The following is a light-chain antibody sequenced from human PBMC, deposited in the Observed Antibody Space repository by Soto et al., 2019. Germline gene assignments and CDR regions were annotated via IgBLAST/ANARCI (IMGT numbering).Light chain of an antibody. V-gene: IGKV3-20*01. CDR1: QSVSNSY. CDR2: GAS. Sequence: EIVLTQSPGTLSLSPGERATLSCRASQSVSNSYLAWYQQKPGQAPRLLIYGASSRATGIPDRFSGSGSGTDFTLSISRLEPEDFAMYYCQQYGSSPFTFGGGTKVEIK. J-gene: IGKJ4*01. CDR3: QQYGSSPFT.